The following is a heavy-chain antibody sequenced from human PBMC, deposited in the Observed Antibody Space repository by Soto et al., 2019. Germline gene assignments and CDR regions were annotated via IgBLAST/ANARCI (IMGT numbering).Heavy chain of an antibody. Sequence: SQTLSLTCVISGDSVSSDTGAWNWIRQSPSRGLEWLGRTHYRSKWSFDYAISVKSRITIDPDTSKNQFSLHLGSLTPEDTAVYYCAGVTWFRGMDVWGQGTPVTVPS. CDR1: GDSVSSDTGA. D-gene: IGHD3-10*01. CDR2: THYRSKWSF. J-gene: IGHJ6*02. CDR3: AGVTWFRGMDV. V-gene: IGHV6-1*01.